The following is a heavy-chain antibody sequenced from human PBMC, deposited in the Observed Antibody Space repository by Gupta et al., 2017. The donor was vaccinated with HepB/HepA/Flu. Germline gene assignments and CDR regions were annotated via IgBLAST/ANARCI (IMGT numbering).Heavy chain of an antibody. CDR1: GYTFTSYA. J-gene: IGHJ5*02. D-gene: IGHD2-21*02. CDR3: ARGPLHCGGDCYPNWFDP. CDR2: INAGNGNT. V-gene: IGHV1-3*01. Sequence: QVQLVQSGAEVKKPGASVKVSCKASGYTFTSYAMHWVRQAPGQRLEWMGWINAGNGNTKYSQKFQGRVTITRDTSASTAYMELSSLRSEDTAVYYCARGPLHCGGDCYPNWFDPWGQGTLVTVSS.